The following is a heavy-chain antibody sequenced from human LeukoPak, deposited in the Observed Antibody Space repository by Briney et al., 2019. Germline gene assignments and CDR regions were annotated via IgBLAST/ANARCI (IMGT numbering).Heavy chain of an antibody. CDR1: GYSISSGYY. CDR3: ARQAGSGLFTLP. V-gene: IGHV4-38-2*02. Sequence: SETLSLTCTVSGYSISSGYYWGWIRQPPGKGLEWIGSIYHSGSTYYNPSLKSRVTISVDTSKNQFSLRLTSVTAADTAMYYCARQAGSGLFTLPGGQGTLVTVSS. D-gene: IGHD3/OR15-3a*01. J-gene: IGHJ4*02. CDR2: IYHSGST.